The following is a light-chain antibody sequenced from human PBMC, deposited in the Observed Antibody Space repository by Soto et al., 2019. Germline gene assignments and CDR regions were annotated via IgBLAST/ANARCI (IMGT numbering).Light chain of an antibody. CDR1: QRIDRW. V-gene: IGKV1-5*03. Sequence: DIQMTQSPSTMSASVGDRVTITCRASQRIDRWLAWYQQKPGKAPKLQIYRPFSLESGVPARLIASGSGTELTLTISSLQPDDFATYFCQQYKTYMYNFAQGTKLEIK. CDR3: QQYKTYMYN. CDR2: RPF. J-gene: IGKJ2*01.